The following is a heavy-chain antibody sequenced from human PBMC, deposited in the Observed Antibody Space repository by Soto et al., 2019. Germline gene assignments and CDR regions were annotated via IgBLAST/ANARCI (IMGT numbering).Heavy chain of an antibody. CDR2: ISGSGGST. J-gene: IGHJ5*02. V-gene: IGHV3-23*01. Sequence: GGSLRLSCAASGFTFSSYAMSWVRQAPGKGLEWVPAISGSGGSTYYADSVKGRFTISRDNSKNTLYLQMNSLRAEDTAVYYCAKGGLDTIFGVVIKGNWFDPWGQGTLVTVSS. CDR1: GFTFSSYA. CDR3: AKGGLDTIFGVVIKGNWFDP. D-gene: IGHD3-3*01.